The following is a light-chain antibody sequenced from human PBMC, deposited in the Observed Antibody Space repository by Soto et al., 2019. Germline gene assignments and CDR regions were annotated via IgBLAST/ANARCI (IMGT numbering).Light chain of an antibody. V-gene: IGKV3-15*01. CDR3: QQYNGWTIT. CDR2: GAS. CDR1: QGIXNN. Sequence: VTHSAGTLSVSPGERVTLSCRASQGIXNNLDWHQQKPGQAPRLLXYGASTRATGFPARLSGSGSGTEFTLTISSLQSEDFAVYYCQQYNGWTITFGQGTRLEIK. J-gene: IGKJ5*01.